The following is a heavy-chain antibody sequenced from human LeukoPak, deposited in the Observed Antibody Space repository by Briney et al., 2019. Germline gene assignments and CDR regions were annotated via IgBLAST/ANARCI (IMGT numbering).Heavy chain of an antibody. D-gene: IGHD2-15*01. Sequence: ASVKVSCKASGYTFTSYGISWVRQAPGQGLEWMGWISAYNGNTNYAQKLQGRVSMTTDTSTSTAYMELRSLRSDDTAVYYCARDPPALHCSGGSCYFDYWGQGTLVTVSS. J-gene: IGHJ4*02. CDR3: ARDPPALHCSGGSCYFDY. CDR2: ISAYNGNT. V-gene: IGHV1-18*01. CDR1: GYTFTSYG.